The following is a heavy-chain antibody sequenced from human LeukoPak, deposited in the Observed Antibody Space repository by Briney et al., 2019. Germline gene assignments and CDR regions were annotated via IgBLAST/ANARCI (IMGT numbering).Heavy chain of an antibody. Sequence: GASVKVSCKASGYTFTGYYLHWVRQAPGQGLEWMGWINPNGGGREYAQKFQGRVNMTRDTAISTAYMELSSLTFDDTAIYYCARRAEYGSGSYCFDYWGQGTLVTVSS. J-gene: IGHJ4*02. V-gene: IGHV1-2*02. CDR2: INPNGGGR. D-gene: IGHD3-10*01. CDR3: ARRAEYGSGSYCFDY. CDR1: GYTFTGYY.